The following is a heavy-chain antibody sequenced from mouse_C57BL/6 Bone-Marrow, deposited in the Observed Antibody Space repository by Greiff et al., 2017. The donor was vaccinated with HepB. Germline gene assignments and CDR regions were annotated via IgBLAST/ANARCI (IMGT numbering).Heavy chain of an antibody. Sequence: EVKLVESGGGLVKPGGSLKLSCAASGFTFSDYGMHWVRQAPEKGLEWVAYISSGSSTIYYADTVKGRFTISRDNAKNTLFLQMTILRSEDTAMYYCASLLLCSMDYWAQGTSATVSS. CDR3: ASLLLCSMDY. D-gene: IGHD6-5*01. CDR1: GFTFSDYG. CDR2: ISSGSSTI. V-gene: IGHV5-17*01. J-gene: IGHJ4*01.